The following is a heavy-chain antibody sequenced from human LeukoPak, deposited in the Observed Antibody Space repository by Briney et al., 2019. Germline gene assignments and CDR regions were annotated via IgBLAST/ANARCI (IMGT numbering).Heavy chain of an antibody. CDR3: ARAHPPYSGYLGGAFDI. Sequence: GGSLRLSCAASGFTFSSYWMHWVRQAPGKGLVWVSRINSDGSSTSYADSVKGRFIISRDNAKNTLYLQMNSLRAEDTAVYYCARAHPPYSGYLGGAFDIWGQGTMVTVSS. CDR2: INSDGSST. V-gene: IGHV3-74*01. J-gene: IGHJ3*02. D-gene: IGHD5-12*01. CDR1: GFTFSSYW.